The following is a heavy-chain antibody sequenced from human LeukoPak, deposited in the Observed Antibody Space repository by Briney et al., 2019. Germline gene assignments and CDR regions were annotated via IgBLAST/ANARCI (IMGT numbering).Heavy chain of an antibody. J-gene: IGHJ6*02. V-gene: IGHV4-61*02. Sequence: SQTLSLTCTVSGGSICSGSYYWSWIRQPAGKGLEWIGRIYTSGSTNYNPSLKSRVTISVDTSKNQFSLKLSSVTAADTAVYYCARAESRRYYYGMDVWGQGTTVTVSS. CDR3: ARAESRRYYYGMDV. CDR1: GGSICSGSYY. CDR2: IYTSGST.